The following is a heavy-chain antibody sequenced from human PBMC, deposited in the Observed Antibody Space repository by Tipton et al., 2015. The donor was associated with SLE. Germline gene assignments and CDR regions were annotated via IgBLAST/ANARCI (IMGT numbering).Heavy chain of an antibody. D-gene: IGHD3-3*01. CDR3: ARDSFWSGYYYYYYYMDV. V-gene: IGHV3-30*04. J-gene: IGHJ6*03. CDR1: GFTFSSYA. CDR2: ISYDGSNK. Sequence: SLRRSCATSGFTFSSYAMHWVRQGPGKGLGWVAVISYDGSNKYYADSVKGRFTISRDNSKNTLYLQMNSLRAEDTAVYYCARDSFWSGYYYYYYYMDVWGKGTTVTVSS.